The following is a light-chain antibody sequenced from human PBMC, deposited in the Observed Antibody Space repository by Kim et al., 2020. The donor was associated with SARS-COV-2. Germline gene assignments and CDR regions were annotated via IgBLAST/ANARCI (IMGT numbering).Light chain of an antibody. Sequence: SCSVGYRATLTGLASQGICSLFAWYQQKPRKAPKLLIYAASSLQSGVPSRFSGSGSGTDFTLTISSLQPEDFATYYCQQAKRFPYTFGQGTKLEI. CDR1: QGICSL. CDR2: AAS. V-gene: IGKV1-12*01. CDR3: QQAKRFPYT. J-gene: IGKJ2*01.